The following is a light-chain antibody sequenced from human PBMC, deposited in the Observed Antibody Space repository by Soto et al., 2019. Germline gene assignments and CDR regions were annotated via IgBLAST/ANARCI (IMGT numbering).Light chain of an antibody. CDR1: SGHSSYI. CDR3: ETWDSNTHV. J-gene: IGLJ1*01. Sequence: QPVLPQSSSAPASLGSSVKLTYTLSSGHSSYIIAWHQQQPGKAPRYLMKLEGSGSYNKGSGVPDRFSGSSSGADRYLTISNLQSEDEADYYCETWDSNTHVFGTGTKVTVL. V-gene: IGLV4-60*03. CDR2: LEGSGSY.